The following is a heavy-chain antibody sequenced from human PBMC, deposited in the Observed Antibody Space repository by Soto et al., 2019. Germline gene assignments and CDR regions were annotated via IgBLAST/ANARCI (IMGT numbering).Heavy chain of an antibody. CDR3: ARDYSSTSYGFDS. CDR2: IYYDGSNE. D-gene: IGHD6-13*01. J-gene: IGHJ4*02. Sequence: QVQLVESGGVVVQPGRSLRLSCAASGFTFSSHGMHWVRQAPGKGREWVAVIYYDGSNEYYADSVKGRFTISRDNSKNTLYLQMNSLRAEDTAVYYCARDYSSTSYGFDSWGQGTLVTVSS. V-gene: IGHV3-33*01. CDR1: GFTFSSHG.